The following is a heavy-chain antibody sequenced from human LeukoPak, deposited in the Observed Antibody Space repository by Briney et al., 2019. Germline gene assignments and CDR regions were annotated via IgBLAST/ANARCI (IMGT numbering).Heavy chain of an antibody. CDR2: INPSGGST. V-gene: IGHV1-46*01. D-gene: IGHD3-22*01. J-gene: IGHJ4*02. CDR3: ARGGYYYDSSTLDY. Sequence: GASVKVSCKASGYTXTTYYMHWVRQAPGQGLEWMGAINPSGGSTSYAQKFQGRLTMTRDTSTSTVYMDLSSLRSEDTAVYYCARGGYYYDSSTLDYWGQGTLVTVSS. CDR1: GYTXTTYY.